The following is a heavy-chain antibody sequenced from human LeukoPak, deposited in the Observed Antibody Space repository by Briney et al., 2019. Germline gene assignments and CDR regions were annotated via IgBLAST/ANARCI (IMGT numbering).Heavy chain of an antibody. Sequence: GGSLRLSCAASGFTFSTYAMNWVRQAPGKGLEWVSSFGTRSTSIYYAHSVTGRFIISRDNARNSLYLQMNSLRAEDTAVYYCARENDQGSDYWGQGTLVTVSS. J-gene: IGHJ4*02. V-gene: IGHV3-21*01. CDR1: GFTFSTYA. D-gene: IGHD3-16*01. CDR3: ARENDQGSDY. CDR2: FGTRSTSI.